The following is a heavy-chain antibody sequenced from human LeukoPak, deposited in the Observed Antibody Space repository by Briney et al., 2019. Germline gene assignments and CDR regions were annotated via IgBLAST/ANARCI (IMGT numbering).Heavy chain of an antibody. CDR3: AREGLHGSGSPSGFEY. J-gene: IGHJ4*02. V-gene: IGHV3-30*04. CDR1: GFTFSTSP. Sequence: GRSLRLSCTASGFTFSTSPIHWVRQAPGKGLEWVSFISHDADTKYYPDSVKGRFTVPRDNSRNTLYLQLDSLRVEDTAVYYCAREGLHGSGSPSGFEYWGQGTLVTVSS. D-gene: IGHD3-10*01. CDR2: ISHDADTK.